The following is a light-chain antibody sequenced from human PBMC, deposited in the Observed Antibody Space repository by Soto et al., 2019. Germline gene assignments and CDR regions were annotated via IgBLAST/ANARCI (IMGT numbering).Light chain of an antibody. CDR2: KAS. CDR3: QQYNDRPRT. Sequence: DIQMTQSPSTLSASVGDRVTITCRASQSISSSLAWYQQKLGKAPKVLIYKASSLESGVPSRFSGSGSGTEFTLTISSLQSEDFAVYYCQQYNDRPRTFGQGTKVDIK. J-gene: IGKJ1*01. CDR1: QSISSS. V-gene: IGKV1-5*03.